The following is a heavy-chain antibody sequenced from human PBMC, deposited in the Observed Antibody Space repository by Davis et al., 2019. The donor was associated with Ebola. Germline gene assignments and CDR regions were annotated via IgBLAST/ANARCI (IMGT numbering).Heavy chain of an antibody. Sequence: AASVKVSCKASGYTFTSYGISWVRQAPGQGLEWMGIINPSGGSTSYAQKFQGRVTMTRDTSTSTVYMELSSLRSEDTAVYYCAREEQQLVRSYYYGMDVWGQGTTVTVSS. D-gene: IGHD6-13*01. CDR1: GYTFTSYG. V-gene: IGHV1-46*01. CDR2: INPSGGST. CDR3: AREEQQLVRSYYYGMDV. J-gene: IGHJ6*02.